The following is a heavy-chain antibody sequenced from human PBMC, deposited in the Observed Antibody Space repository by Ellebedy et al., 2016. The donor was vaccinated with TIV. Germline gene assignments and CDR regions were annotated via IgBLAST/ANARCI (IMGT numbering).Heavy chain of an antibody. CDR1: GGSFTNYY. CDR3: AFLTVARHNWIDY. CDR2: VSHSGST. V-gene: IGHV4-34*01. J-gene: IGHJ5*01. Sequence: MPSETLSLTCAVSGGSFTNYYLSWIRQPPGKGLECIGEVSHSGSTNYNPSLTHRVTISVDTSKNHFSLRLSFVTAADTAVYYCAFLTVARHNWIDYWGQGSLVTVSS. D-gene: IGHD2-8*02.